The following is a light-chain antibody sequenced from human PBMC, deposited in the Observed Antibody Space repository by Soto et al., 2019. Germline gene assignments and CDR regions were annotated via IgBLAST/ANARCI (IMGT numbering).Light chain of an antibody. Sequence: DIQMTQSPPSLSASAGDRVTITCRASQSISTSLNWYQHKPGKAPNLLIYAASSLQSGVPSRFSGNGSGTDFTLTISSLQPEDFATYSCQQTYSTPFTFGPGTKVEIK. V-gene: IGKV1-39*01. CDR1: QSISTS. J-gene: IGKJ3*01. CDR2: AAS. CDR3: QQTYSTPFT.